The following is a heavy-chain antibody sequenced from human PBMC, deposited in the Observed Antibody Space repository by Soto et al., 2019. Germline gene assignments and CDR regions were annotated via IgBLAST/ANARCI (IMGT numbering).Heavy chain of an antibody. V-gene: IGHV3-33*01. J-gene: IGHJ6*01. CDR2: IWYDGSNK. CDR3: EREGGTDGEEQGDYYYSMDV. CDR1: GFTFSSYG. Sequence: QVQLVESGGGVVQPGRSLRLSCAASGFTFSSYGMHWVRQAPGKGLEWVAVIWYDGSNKYYADAVKGRFTISRDNSKNTLYQQRNSMRAEDTDVYYCEREGGTDGEEQGDYYYSMDVWGQGTTVIDSS. D-gene: IGHD4-17*01.